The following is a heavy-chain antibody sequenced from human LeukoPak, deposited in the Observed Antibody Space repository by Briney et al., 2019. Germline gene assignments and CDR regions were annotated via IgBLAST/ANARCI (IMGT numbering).Heavy chain of an antibody. Sequence: PGAPLRLSCAASGFTFSSYAMSWVCQAPGKGLEWVSAISGSGGSTYYADSVKGRFTISRDNSKNTLYLQMNSLRAEDTAVYYCAKAVGATLKALFDYWGQGTLVTVSS. CDR3: AKAVGATLKALFDY. CDR2: ISGSGGST. D-gene: IGHD1-26*01. CDR1: GFTFSSYA. J-gene: IGHJ4*02. V-gene: IGHV3-23*01.